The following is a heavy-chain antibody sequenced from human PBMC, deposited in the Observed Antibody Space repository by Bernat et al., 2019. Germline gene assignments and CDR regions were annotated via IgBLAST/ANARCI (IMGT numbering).Heavy chain of an antibody. V-gene: IGHV3-23*01. CDR2: ISASGGST. CDR1: GFTFSSYA. J-gene: IGHJ4*02. D-gene: IGHD2-21*01. CDR3: AKELFPYLRTERGFFDY. Sequence: EVQLLESGGGLVQPGGSLRLSCAASGFTFSSYAMSWVRQAPGKGLDWVSAISASGGSTLYADSVKGRFSISRDNSKNTLYLQMDSLRAEDTAVYYCAKELFPYLRTERGFFDYWGQGTLVTVSS.